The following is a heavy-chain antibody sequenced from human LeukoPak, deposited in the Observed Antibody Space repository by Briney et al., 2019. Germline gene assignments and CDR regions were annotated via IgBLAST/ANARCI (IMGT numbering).Heavy chain of an antibody. J-gene: IGHJ4*02. CDR2: IYHSGNT. Sequence: PSETLSLTCTVSGYSISSGYYWGWIRQPPGKGLEWIANIYHSGNTYYNPSLKSRVTISVDTSRNQFSLKLSSVTAADTAVYYCARGEGSGSYYPFDYWGQGTLVTVSS. CDR3: ARGEGSGSYYPFDY. V-gene: IGHV4-38-2*02. CDR1: GYSISSGYY. D-gene: IGHD3-10*01.